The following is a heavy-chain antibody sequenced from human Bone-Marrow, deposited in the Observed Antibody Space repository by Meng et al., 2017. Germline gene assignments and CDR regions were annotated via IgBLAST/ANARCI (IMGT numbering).Heavy chain of an antibody. CDR1: GFTFSSYW. D-gene: IGHD2-15*01. V-gene: IGHV3-7*01. CDR2: IKQDGSEK. Sequence: GESLKISCAASGFTFSSYWMSWVRQAPGKGLEWVANIKQDGSEKNYVDSVKGRFTISRDNAKNSLYLQMNSLRAEDTAVYYCARVDEYELGYCSGGSCYTPDYWGQGTLVTVSS. CDR3: ARVDEYELGYCSGGSCYTPDY. J-gene: IGHJ4*02.